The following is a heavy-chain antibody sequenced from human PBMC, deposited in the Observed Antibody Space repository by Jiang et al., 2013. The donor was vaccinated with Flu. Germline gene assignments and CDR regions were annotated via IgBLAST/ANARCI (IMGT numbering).Heavy chain of an antibody. D-gene: IGHD1-20*01. CDR1: GGSISSSSYY. V-gene: IGHV4-39*01. J-gene: IGHJ4*02. CDR3: ARHGDYNWNRVFDY. CDR2: IYYSGST. Sequence: GSGLVKPSETLSLTCTVSGGSISSSSYYWGWIRQPPGKGLEWIGSIYYSGSTYYNPSLKSRVTISVDTSKNQFSLKLSSVTAADTAVYYCARHGDYNWNRVFDYWGQGTLVTVSS.